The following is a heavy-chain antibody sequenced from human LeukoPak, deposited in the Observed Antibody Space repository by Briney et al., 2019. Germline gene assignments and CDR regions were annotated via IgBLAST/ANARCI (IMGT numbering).Heavy chain of an antibody. Sequence: GGSLRLSCAASGFTFSSYWMSWVRQAPGKGLEWVANIKQDGSEKYYVDSVKGRFTISRDNSKSTLYLQMNSLRAEDTAVYYCAKGVRPVLAATYFDYWGQGTLVTVS. V-gene: IGHV3-7*03. CDR2: IKQDGSEK. D-gene: IGHD2-15*01. CDR3: AKGVRPVLAATYFDY. CDR1: GFTFSSYW. J-gene: IGHJ4*02.